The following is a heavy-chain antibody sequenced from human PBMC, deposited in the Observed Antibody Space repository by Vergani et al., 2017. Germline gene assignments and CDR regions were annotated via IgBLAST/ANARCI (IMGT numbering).Heavy chain of an antibody. Sequence: QVQLVESGGGVVQPGRSLRLSCAASGFTFNQYGMHWVRQAPGKGLEWVAVTWYDGNNKQYADSVKGRFTISRDNSKSTMYLQMNSLRDEDTAVYYCARDLRLLYNRFEPWGQGTLVTVSS. CDR2: TWYDGNNK. J-gene: IGHJ5*02. V-gene: IGHV3-33*01. CDR3: ARDLRLLYNRFEP. D-gene: IGHD1-14*01. CDR1: GFTFNQYG.